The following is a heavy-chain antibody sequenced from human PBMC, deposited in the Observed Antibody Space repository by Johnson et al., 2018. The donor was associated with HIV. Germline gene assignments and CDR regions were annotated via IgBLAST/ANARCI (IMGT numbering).Heavy chain of an antibody. Sequence: EQLVESGVGLVQPGGSLRVSCAASGFTVSSNYMSWVRQAPGKVLEWVSVIYSGGSTYYADSVKGRFTISRDNSKNTLYLQRNSLRAEDTAVYYCARGGFGELLQDDAFDIWGQGTMVTVSS. CDR1: GFTVSSNY. J-gene: IGHJ3*02. V-gene: IGHV3-66*01. CDR3: ARGGFGELLQDDAFDI. D-gene: IGHD3-10*01. CDR2: IYSGGST.